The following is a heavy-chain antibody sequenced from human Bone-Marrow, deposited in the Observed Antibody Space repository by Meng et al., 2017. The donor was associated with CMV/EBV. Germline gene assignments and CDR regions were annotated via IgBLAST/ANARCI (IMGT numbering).Heavy chain of an antibody. CDR2: IIPILGIA. CDR1: GGTFSSYT. V-gene: IGHV1-69*02. J-gene: IGHJ6*02. D-gene: IGHD2-2*02. CDR3: ARRSYQLLYGYYYYGMDG. Sequence: SVKVSCKASGGTFSSYTISWVRQAPGQGLEWMGRIIPILGIANYAQKFQGRVTITADKSTSTAYMELSSLRSEDTAVYYCARRSYQLLYGYYYYGMDGWGQGTTVTVSS.